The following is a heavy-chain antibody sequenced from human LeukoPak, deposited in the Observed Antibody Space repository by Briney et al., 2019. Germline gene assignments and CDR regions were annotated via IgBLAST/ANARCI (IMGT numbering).Heavy chain of an antibody. CDR3: ARAELDYYGSGSPPFDY. D-gene: IGHD3-10*01. Sequence: PSETLSLTCTVSGGSISSYYWSWIRQPPGKGLEWIGYIYYSGSINYNPSLKSRVTISVDTSKNQFSLKLSSVTAADTAVYYCARAELDYYGSGSPPFDYWGQGTLVTVSS. CDR2: IYYSGSI. J-gene: IGHJ4*02. V-gene: IGHV4-59*01. CDR1: GGSISSYY.